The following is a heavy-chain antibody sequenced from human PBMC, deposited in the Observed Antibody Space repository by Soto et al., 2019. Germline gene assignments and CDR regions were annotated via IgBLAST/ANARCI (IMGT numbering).Heavy chain of an antibody. D-gene: IGHD3-3*01. CDR2: MNPNSGNT. V-gene: IGHV1-8*01. J-gene: IGHJ6*02. CDR3: ARGDYDFWSGYPRPYYYYGMDV. Sequence: QVQLVQSGAEVKKPGASVKVSCKASGYTFTSYDINWVRQATGQGLEWMGWMNPNSGNTGYAQKFQGRVTMTRNTSRSKAYMELSSLRSEDTAVYYCARGDYDFWSGYPRPYYYYGMDVWGRGTTVTVSS. CDR1: GYTFTSYD.